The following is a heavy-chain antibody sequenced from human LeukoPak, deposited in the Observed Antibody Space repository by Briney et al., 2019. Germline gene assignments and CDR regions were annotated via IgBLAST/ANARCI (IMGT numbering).Heavy chain of an antibody. D-gene: IGHD2-15*01. V-gene: IGHV3-23*01. CDR3: AKDLHYWVAMDV. J-gene: IGHJ6*02. CDR2: IGSDTTT. Sequence: GGSLRLSCAAPGFNFRDFAISWVRQAPGKGLEWVSGIGSDTTTHYAESVKGRLAISRDNAKNTLYLHMNSVRAEDTALYYCAKDLHYWVAMDVWGQGTTVTVS. CDR1: GFNFRDFA.